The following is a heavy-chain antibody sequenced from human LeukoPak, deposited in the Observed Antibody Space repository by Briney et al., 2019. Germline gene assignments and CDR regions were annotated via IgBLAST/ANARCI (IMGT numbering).Heavy chain of an antibody. V-gene: IGHV4-34*01. CDR1: GFSFSGYY. J-gene: IGHJ6*04. CDR3: ERGGNGLWFGKDYHYYGMDV. Sequence: PSETLCLSCAAYGFSFSGYYWSWIRQPPGKGLEWLGEINHSGSTNYNAYLKSRVTISVDTSKHQFSVKLSSVAAADTAVYYCERGGNGLWFGKDYHYYGMDVRGKGTTVTVSS. D-gene: IGHD3-10*01. CDR2: INHSGST.